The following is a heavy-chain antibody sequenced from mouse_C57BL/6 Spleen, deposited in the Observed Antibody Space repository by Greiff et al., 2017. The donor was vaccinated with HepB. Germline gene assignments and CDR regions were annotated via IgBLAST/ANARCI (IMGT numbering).Heavy chain of an antibody. J-gene: IGHJ4*01. D-gene: IGHD2-4*01. CDR1: GFSLTSYG. V-gene: IGHV2-6-1*01. CDR3: ARHGDYDSYAMDY. CDR2: IWSDGST. Sequence: VMLVESGPGLVAPSQSLSITCTVSGFSLTSYGVHWVRQPPGKGLEWLVVIWSDGSTTYNSALKSRLSISKDNSKSQVFLKMNSLQTDDTAMYYCARHGDYDSYAMDYWGQGTSVTVSS.